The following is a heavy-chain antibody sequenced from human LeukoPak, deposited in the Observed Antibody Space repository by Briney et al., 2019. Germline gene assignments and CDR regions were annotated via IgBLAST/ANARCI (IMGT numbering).Heavy chain of an antibody. CDR3: ARQDGSYYSAGFDY. CDR1: GGSISSSSYY. Sequence: SETLSLTCTVSGGSISSSSYYWGWIRQPPGKGLEWIGSIYYSGSTYYNPSLKSRVTISVDTSKNQFSLKLSSVTAADTAVYYCARQDGSYYSAGFDYWGQGTLVTVSS. J-gene: IGHJ4*02. V-gene: IGHV4-39*01. CDR2: IYYSGST. D-gene: IGHD1-26*01.